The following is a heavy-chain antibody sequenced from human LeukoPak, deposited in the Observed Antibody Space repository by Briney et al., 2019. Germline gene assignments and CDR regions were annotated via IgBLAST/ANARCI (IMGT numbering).Heavy chain of an antibody. V-gene: IGHV3-21*01. J-gene: IGHJ6*02. CDR1: GFTFSSYS. CDR2: ISSSSSYI. D-gene: IGHD2-2*01. CDR3: ARKGGYCSSTSCQIPYGMDV. Sequence: GGSLRLSCAASGFTFSSYSMNWVRQAPGKGLEWVSSISSSSSYIYYADSVKGRFTISRDNAKNSLYLQMNSLRAEDTAVYYCARKGGYCSSTSCQIPYGMDVWGQGTTVTVSS.